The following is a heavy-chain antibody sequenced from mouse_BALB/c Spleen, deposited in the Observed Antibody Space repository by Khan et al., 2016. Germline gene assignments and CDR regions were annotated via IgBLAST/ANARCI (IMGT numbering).Heavy chain of an antibody. D-gene: IGHD2-4*01. Sequence: EVELVESGGGLVQPGGSLKLSCAASGFDFSRFWMNWVRKAPGKGLEWIGEINPDSSTINYTPSLKDKFIIFRDNAKNTLYLQMSKVRSEDTALYYCVREGMIMTPWFAYWGQGTLVTVSA. CDR3: VREGMIMTPWFAY. V-gene: IGHV4-1*02. J-gene: IGHJ3*01. CDR1: GFDFSRFW. CDR2: INPDSSTI.